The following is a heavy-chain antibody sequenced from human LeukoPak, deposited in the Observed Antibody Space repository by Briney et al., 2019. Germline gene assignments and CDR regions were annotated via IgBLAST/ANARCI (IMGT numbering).Heavy chain of an antibody. V-gene: IGHV5-51*01. CDR3: VRSPACSSGTCYPNWFDP. D-gene: IGHD2-15*01. CDR1: GYSFTSYW. J-gene: IGHJ5*02. CDR2: IYPGDSDT. Sequence: GESLKISCKGSGYSFTSYWIGWVRQIPGKGLEWMGTIYPGDSDTRYSPSFQGQVTISADKSITTAYLQWSSLKASDTAMYYCVRSPACSSGTCYPNWFDPWGQGTLVTVSS.